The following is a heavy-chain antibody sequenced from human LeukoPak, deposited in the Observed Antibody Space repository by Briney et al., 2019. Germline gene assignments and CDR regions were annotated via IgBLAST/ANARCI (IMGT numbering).Heavy chain of an antibody. D-gene: IGHD2-21*02. Sequence: PSETLSLTCAVYDGSFSGYYWSWIRQPPGKGLEWIGEINHSGSTNYNPSLKSRVTISVDTSKNQFSLKLSSVTAADTAVYYCARARDVVTAYVDYWGQGILVTVSS. CDR3: ARARDVVTAYVDY. CDR1: DGSFSGYY. J-gene: IGHJ4*02. CDR2: INHSGST. V-gene: IGHV4-34*01.